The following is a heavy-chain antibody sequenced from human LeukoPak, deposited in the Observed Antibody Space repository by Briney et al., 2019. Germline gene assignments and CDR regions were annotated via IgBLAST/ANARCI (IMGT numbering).Heavy chain of an antibody. CDR2: ISGSGTTT. J-gene: IGHJ4*02. CDR1: GFTFSSYA. D-gene: IGHD6-13*01. Sequence: PGGSLRLSCAASGFTFSSYAMSWVRQAPGKGLDWVSAISGSGTTTYYADSVKGRFTISRDISKNTLYLQMNSLRAEDTAVYYCAKPLSAPSGTDFHYWGQGTLVTVSS. V-gene: IGHV3-23*01. CDR3: AKPLSAPSGTDFHY.